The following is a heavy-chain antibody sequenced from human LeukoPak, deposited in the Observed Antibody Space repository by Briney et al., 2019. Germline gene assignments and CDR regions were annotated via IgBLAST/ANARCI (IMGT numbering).Heavy chain of an antibody. CDR2: ISNDGSNK. Sequence: GGSLRLSCAASGFTFSSYGMHWVRQAPGKGLEWVAVISNDGSNKHYGDSVKGRFTISRDNSKNTLYLQMDSLKTEDTAVYYCTTDRDSLVWFGAGGHWGQGTLVTVSS. V-gene: IGHV3-30*03. J-gene: IGHJ1*01. D-gene: IGHD3-10*01. CDR1: GFTFSSYG. CDR3: TTDRDSLVWFGAGGH.